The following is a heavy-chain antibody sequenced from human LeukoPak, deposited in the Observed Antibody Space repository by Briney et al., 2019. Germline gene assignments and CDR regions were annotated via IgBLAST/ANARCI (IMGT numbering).Heavy chain of an antibody. D-gene: IGHD3-3*01. CDR2: IIANGGST. CDR1: GFTFSSHA. V-gene: IGHV3-23*01. Sequence: PGGSLRLSCAASGFTFSSHAMGWVRQAPGKGLERVSSIIANGGSTYYGDSVKGRFTISRDNSKNTLYLQMNSLRAEDTAVYYCAKDGGGSLEWLPPMDVWGQGTMVTVSS. J-gene: IGHJ6*02. CDR3: AKDGGGSLEWLPPMDV.